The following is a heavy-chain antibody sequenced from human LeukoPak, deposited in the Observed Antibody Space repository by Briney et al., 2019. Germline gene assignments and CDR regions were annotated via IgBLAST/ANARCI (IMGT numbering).Heavy chain of an antibody. CDR2: IRYDGSNK. V-gene: IGHV3-30*02. CDR1: GFTFSSYG. CDR3: AKVSGSHLPNFDY. D-gene: IGHD2-15*01. J-gene: IGHJ4*02. Sequence: GGSLRPSCAASGFTFSSYGMHWVRQAPGKGLEWVAFIRYDGSNKYYADSVKGRFAISRDNSKNTLYLQMNSLRAEDTAVYYCAKVSGSHLPNFDYWGQGTLVTVS.